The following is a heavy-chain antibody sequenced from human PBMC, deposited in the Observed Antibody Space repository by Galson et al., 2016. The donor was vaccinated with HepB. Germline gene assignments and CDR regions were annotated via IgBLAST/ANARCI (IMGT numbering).Heavy chain of an antibody. D-gene: IGHD2/OR15-2a*01. CDR2: ISGVGDST. J-gene: IGHJ4*02. CDR1: GFAFSDYY. Sequence: SLRLSCAASGFAFSDYYMSWIRQAPGRGLEWVSSISGVGDSTYYADSVKGRFTISRDNSRNTLYLQLNSLRAEDTAVYYCVRDRLKSTYWGQGILVTVSS. V-gene: IGHV3-23*01. CDR3: VRDRLKSTY.